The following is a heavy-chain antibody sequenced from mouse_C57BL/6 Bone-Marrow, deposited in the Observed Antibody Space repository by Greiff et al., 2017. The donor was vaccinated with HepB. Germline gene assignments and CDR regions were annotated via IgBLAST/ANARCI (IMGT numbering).Heavy chain of an antibody. J-gene: IGHJ2*01. CDR3: ARFTTVVATPFGY. D-gene: IGHD1-1*01. CDR1: GYTFTSYW. CDR2: IDPSDSYT. Sequence: QVQLQQSGAELVRPGTSVKLSCKASGYTFTSYWMHWVKQRPGQGLEWIGVIDPSDSYTNYNQKFKGKATLTVDTSSSTAYMQLSSLTSEDSAVYYCARFTTVVATPFGYWGQGTTLTVSS. V-gene: IGHV1-59*01.